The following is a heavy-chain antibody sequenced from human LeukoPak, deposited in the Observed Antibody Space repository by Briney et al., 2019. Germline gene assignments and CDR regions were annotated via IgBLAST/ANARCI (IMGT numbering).Heavy chain of an antibody. J-gene: IGHJ4*02. Sequence: SETLSLTCTVSGGSISSSSYYWGWIRQPPGKGLEWIGSIYYSGSTYYNPSLKSRVTISVDTSKNQFSLKLSSVTAADTAVYYCARDRGWLRFGYWGQGTLVTVSS. CDR1: GGSISSSSYY. CDR3: ARDRGWLRFGY. D-gene: IGHD5-12*01. CDR2: IYYSGST. V-gene: IGHV4-39*07.